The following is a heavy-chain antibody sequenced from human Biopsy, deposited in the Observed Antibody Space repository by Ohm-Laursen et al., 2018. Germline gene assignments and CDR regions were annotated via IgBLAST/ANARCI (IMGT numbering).Heavy chain of an antibody. Sequence: SETLSLTCRVSGGSISSDYWSWIRQPPGKGLEWIGYIYYSGSTNYSPSLKSRVTISVDKSKNQFSLSLNSVIAADTAVYDCARASNSTGWPFYFFYGMYVWGQGTPVTVSS. J-gene: IGHJ6*02. D-gene: IGHD2/OR15-2a*01. CDR3: ARASNSTGWPFYFFYGMYV. V-gene: IGHV4-59*12. CDR2: IYYSGST. CDR1: GGSISSDY.